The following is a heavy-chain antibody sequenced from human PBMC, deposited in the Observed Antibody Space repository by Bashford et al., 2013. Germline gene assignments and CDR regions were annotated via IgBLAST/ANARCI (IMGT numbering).Heavy chain of an antibody. Sequence: WIRQPPGKGLEWIGSIYYSGSTYYNPSLKSRVTISVDTSKNQFSLKLSSVTAADTAVYYCARGLVVVPGAEYFQHWGQGTLVTVS. CDR2: IYYSGST. V-gene: IGHV4-39*01. J-gene: IGHJ1*01. CDR3: ARGLVVVPGAEYFQH. D-gene: IGHD3-22*01.